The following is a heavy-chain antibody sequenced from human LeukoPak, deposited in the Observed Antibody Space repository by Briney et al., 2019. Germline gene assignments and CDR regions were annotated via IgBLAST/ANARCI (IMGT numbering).Heavy chain of an antibody. CDR3: VRLRWELLAPYFDH. V-gene: IGHV4-59*01. D-gene: IGHD2-15*01. CDR2: IYHSGST. J-gene: IGHJ4*02. CDR1: TDSRNTYY. Sequence: SETLSLTCPVSTDSRNTYYWSWIRQSPGKGLEWIGHIYHSGSTDYNPSLQSRVTISIDMSKKQFSLKLNSVTVADTAMYYCVRLRWELLAPYFDHWGQGSLVIVSS.